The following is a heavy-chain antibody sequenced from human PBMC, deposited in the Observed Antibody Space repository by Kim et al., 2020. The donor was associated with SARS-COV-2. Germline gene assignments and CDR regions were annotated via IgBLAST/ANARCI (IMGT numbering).Heavy chain of an antibody. CDR3: AKVIRVFQPDDAFDI. Sequence: GGSLRLSCAASGFTFGDYAMHWVRQAPGKGLEWVSGISWNSGSIGYADSVKGRFTISRDNAKNSLYLQMNSLRAEDTALYYCAKVIRVFQPDDAFDIWGQGTMVTVSS. D-gene: IGHD2-21*01. V-gene: IGHV3-9*01. CDR1: GFTFGDYA. J-gene: IGHJ3*02. CDR2: ISWNSGSI.